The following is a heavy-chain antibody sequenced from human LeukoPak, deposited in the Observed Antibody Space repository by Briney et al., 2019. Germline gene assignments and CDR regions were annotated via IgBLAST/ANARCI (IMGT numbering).Heavy chain of an antibody. D-gene: IGHD5-12*01. V-gene: IGHV3-74*01. CDR1: GFIIHNYA. CDR2: IKTDGSST. CDR3: AKDRSGYDYYGQYYFDY. Sequence: GGSLRLSCAASGFIIHNYAMSWVRQAPGKGLVWVSRIKTDGSSTSYADSVKGRFTISRDNAKNSLYLQMNSLRAEDTAVYYCAKDRSGYDYYGQYYFDYWGQGTLVTVSS. J-gene: IGHJ4*02.